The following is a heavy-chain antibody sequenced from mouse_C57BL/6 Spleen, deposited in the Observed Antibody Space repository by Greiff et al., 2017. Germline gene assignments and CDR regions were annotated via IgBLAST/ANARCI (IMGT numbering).Heavy chain of an antibody. CDR1: GYTFTSYW. D-gene: IGHD2-3*01. Sequence: QVQLQQPGAELVKPGASVKLSCKASGYTFTSYWMHWVKQRPGRGLEWIGRIDPNSGGTKYNEKFKSKATLTVDKPSSTAYMQLSSLTSEASAVYYGARYDGYPYYYAMDYWGQGTSVTVSS. CDR2: IDPNSGGT. CDR3: ARYDGYPYYYAMDY. V-gene: IGHV1-72*01. J-gene: IGHJ4*01.